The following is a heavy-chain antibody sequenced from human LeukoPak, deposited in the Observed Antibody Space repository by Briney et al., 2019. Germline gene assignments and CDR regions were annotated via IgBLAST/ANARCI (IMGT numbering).Heavy chain of an antibody. D-gene: IGHD5-24*01. V-gene: IGHV1-69*05. CDR1: GGTFSSYA. CDR2: IIPIFGTA. CDR3: ARERTRDAYNWVLDY. Sequence: SVKVSCKASGGTFSSYAISWVRQAPGQGLEWMGRIIPIFGTANYAQKFQGRVTITTDESTSTAYMELSSLRSEDTAVYYCARERTRDAYNWVLDYWGQGTLVTVSS. J-gene: IGHJ4*02.